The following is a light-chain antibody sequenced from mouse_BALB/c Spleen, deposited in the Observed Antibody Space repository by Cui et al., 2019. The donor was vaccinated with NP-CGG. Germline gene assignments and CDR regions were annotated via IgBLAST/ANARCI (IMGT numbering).Light chain of an antibody. V-gene: IGLV1*01. CDR3: VLWYSNHWV. Sequence: QAVVTQESALTTSPGETVTLTCRSSTGAGPTSNYANWVQEKPDHLFTGLIGGTNNRAPGVPARFSGSLIGDKAALTITGAQTEDEAIYFCVLWYSNHWVFGGGTKLTVL. CDR2: GTN. J-gene: IGLJ1*01. CDR1: TGAGPTSNY.